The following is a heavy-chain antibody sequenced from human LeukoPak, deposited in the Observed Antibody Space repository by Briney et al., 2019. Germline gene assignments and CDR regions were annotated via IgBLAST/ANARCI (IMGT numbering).Heavy chain of an antibody. J-gene: IGHJ4*02. Sequence: SETLSLTCTVSGGSISSGGYYWSWIRQHPGKGLEWMGYISYSASTYNNPSLESRVTISVDTSKNQFSLKLSSVTAADTAVYYCARVIRIFGGSADNYFDYWGQGALVTVSS. CDR3: ARVIRIFGGSADNYFDY. CDR2: ISYSAST. V-gene: IGHV4-31*03. D-gene: IGHD3-3*01. CDR1: GGSISSGGYY.